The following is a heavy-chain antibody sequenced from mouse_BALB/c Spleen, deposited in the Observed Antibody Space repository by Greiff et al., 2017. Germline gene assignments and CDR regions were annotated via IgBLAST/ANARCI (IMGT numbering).Heavy chain of an antibody. CDR3: AREGITTVVPYAMDY. D-gene: IGHD1-1*01. CDR1: GFSLTGYG. CDR2: IWGDGST. Sequence: VQLVESGPGLVAPSQSLSITCTVSGFSLTGYGVNWVRQPPGKGLEWLGMIWGDGSTDYNSALKSRLSISKDNSKSQVFLKMNSLQTDDTARYYCAREGITTVVPYAMDYWGQGTSVTVSS. J-gene: IGHJ4*01. V-gene: IGHV2-6-7*01.